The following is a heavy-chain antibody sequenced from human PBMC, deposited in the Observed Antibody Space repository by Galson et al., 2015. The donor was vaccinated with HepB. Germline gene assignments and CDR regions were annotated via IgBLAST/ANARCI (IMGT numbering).Heavy chain of an antibody. CDR2: IIPILGIA. V-gene: IGHV1-69*04. J-gene: IGHJ6*02. CDR3: AREFGQTATHQYYGMDV. D-gene: IGHD3-16*01. CDR1: GGTFSSYT. Sequence: SVKVSCKASGGTFSSYTISWVRQAPGQGLEWMGRIIPILGIANYAQKFQGRVTITADKSTSTAYMELSSLRSEDTAVYYCAREFGQTATHQYYGMDVWGQGTTVTVSS.